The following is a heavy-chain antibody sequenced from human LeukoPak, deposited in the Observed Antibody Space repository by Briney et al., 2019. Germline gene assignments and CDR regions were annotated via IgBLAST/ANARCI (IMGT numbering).Heavy chain of an antibody. CDR3: AKGSYYSNF. CDR2: INSDGSST. V-gene: IGHV3-74*01. J-gene: IGHJ4*02. Sequence: GGSLRLSCAASGFTLSSYWMHWVRQAPGKGLVWVSRINSDGSSTSYADSVKGRFTISRDNSKNTLFLQMNSLRADDTAVYYCAKGSYYSNFWGQGTLVSVSS. D-gene: IGHD6-6*01. CDR1: GFTLSSYW.